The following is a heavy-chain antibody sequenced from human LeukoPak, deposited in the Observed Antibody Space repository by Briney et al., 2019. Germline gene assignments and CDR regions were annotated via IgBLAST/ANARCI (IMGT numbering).Heavy chain of an antibody. CDR3: ARERCVVGACGAFDV. CDR1: EFTFSNYG. J-gene: IGHJ3*01. Sequence: PGGSLRLSCAASEFTFSNYGMHWVRQAPGKGLEWVAVISQNGNEKYYTDSVKGRFTISRDNSMSTLYLQMNALRGEDTAIYYCARERCVVGACGAFDVWGQGTMATVSS. D-gene: IGHD1-26*01. CDR2: ISQNGNEK. V-gene: IGHV3-30*19.